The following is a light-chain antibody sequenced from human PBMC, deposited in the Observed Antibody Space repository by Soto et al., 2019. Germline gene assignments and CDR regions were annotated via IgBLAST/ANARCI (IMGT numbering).Light chain of an antibody. CDR1: QSISNW. V-gene: IGKV1-5*01. Sequence: DIQMTQSPSTLSASVGDRVTITCRASQSISNWLAWHQQKPGKAPRLLIYDASYLERGVPSRFSGSGSGTEFTLTISDLQPDDLATYYCQQYNSFWTLGQGTKVEI. CDR3: QQYNSFWT. J-gene: IGKJ1*01. CDR2: DAS.